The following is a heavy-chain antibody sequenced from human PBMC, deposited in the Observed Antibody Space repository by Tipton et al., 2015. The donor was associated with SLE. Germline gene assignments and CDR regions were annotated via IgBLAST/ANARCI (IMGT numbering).Heavy chain of an antibody. CDR3: ARHRGIPVGHYMDV. D-gene: IGHD2-2*01. V-gene: IGHV4-39*07. CDR1: GGSISDSSYF. CDR2: VFYSGAT. J-gene: IGHJ6*03. Sequence: TLSLTCTVSGGSISDSSYFWGWIRQPPGKGLEWIASVFYSGATYYNPSLKSRVTISINTYRNYFSLRLTSLTAADTAVYYCARHRGIPVGHYMDVWGKGTTVTVSS.